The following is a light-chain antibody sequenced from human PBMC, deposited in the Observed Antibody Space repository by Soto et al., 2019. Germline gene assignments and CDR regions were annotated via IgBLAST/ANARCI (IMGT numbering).Light chain of an antibody. CDR1: QGIIDY. Sequence: DIQMTQSPSSLSASVGDTVTITCRASQGIIDYLAWFHQRPGKVPKLLIYAASTLHTGVPSRFRGSGAGTDFTLTISSLQPEDVGTYYCQHWTDYSWTFGQGTKVEVK. V-gene: IGKV1-27*01. CDR3: QHWTDYSWT. CDR2: AAS. J-gene: IGKJ1*01.